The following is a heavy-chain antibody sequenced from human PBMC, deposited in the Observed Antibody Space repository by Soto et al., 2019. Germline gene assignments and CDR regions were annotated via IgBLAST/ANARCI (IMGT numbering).Heavy chain of an antibody. CDR2: LLDDGSK. V-gene: IGHV3-30*18. D-gene: IGHD3-10*01. Sequence: QVELVESGGGVVRPGRSLRLSCAASRFPFSYYAMHWVRQAPGKGLEFVAVLLDDGSKYYADSVKGRFTISKDNSMKTVDLEMSSLRPEDTALYYCAKEGTGLYNACDIWGQGTMVTVS. J-gene: IGHJ3*02. CDR3: AKEGTGLYNACDI. CDR1: RFPFSYYA.